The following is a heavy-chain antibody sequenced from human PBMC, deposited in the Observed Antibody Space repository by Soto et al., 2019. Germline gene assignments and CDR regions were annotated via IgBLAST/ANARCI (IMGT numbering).Heavy chain of an antibody. V-gene: IGHV4-39*01. CDR3: ARPTASQRHDAFDI. CDR2: IHYSGIT. Sequence: AETLSLTCTVSGGSISSSGYFWGWIRQPPGKGLEWVGSIHYSGITYYNPSLRSRVTISVDTSKSQFSLRLSSVTAADTAVYYCARPTASQRHDAFDIWGQGTMVTVSS. CDR1: GGSISSSGYF. J-gene: IGHJ3*02.